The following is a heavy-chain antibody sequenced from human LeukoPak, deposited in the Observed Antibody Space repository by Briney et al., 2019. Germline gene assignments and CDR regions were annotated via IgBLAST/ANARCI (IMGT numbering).Heavy chain of an antibody. CDR2: IYYSGST. CDR1: GGSISSGDYY. D-gene: IGHD6-13*01. V-gene: IGHV4-30-4*02. Sequence: SETLSLTCTVSGGSISSGDYYWSWIRQPPGKGLEWIGYIYYSGSTYYNPSLKSRVTISVDTSKNQFSLKLSSVTAADTAVYYCARLSRYSSSWYYFDYWGQGTLVTVSS. CDR3: ARLSRYSSSWYYFDY. J-gene: IGHJ4*02.